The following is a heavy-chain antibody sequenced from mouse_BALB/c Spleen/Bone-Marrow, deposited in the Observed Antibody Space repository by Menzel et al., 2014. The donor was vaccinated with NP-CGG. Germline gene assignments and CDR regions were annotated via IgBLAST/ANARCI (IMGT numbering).Heavy chain of an antibody. D-gene: IGHD1-1*01. CDR1: GYSFTGYF. Sequence: EVQLQQSGPELLKPGASVKISCKASGYSFTGYFMNWVKQSHGKSLEWIGRINPYTGDTFYNQKFKGKATLTVDKSSSTAHMELRSLASEDSAVYYCTRVTTDWYFDVWGAGTTVTVSS. CDR2: INPYTGDT. CDR3: TRVTTDWYFDV. J-gene: IGHJ1*01. V-gene: IGHV1-20*02.